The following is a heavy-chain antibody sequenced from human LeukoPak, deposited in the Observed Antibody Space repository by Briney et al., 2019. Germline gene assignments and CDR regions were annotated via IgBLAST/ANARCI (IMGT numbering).Heavy chain of an antibody. Sequence: GGSLRLSCAASGFTFSSYGMHWVRQAPGKGLEWVAFIRYDGSNKYYADSVKGRFTISRDNAKNSLYLQMNSLRAEDTAVYYCARGGVVVVVAAPLNYMDVWGKGTTVTVSS. CDR1: GFTFSSYG. D-gene: IGHD2-15*01. J-gene: IGHJ6*03. CDR2: IRYDGSNK. CDR3: ARGGVVVVVAAPLNYMDV. V-gene: IGHV3-30*02.